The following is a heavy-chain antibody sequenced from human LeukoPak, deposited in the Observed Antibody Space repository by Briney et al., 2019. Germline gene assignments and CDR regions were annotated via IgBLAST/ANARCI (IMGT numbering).Heavy chain of an antibody. CDR3: ARDPQDH. J-gene: IGHJ4*02. CDR2: ISRSGSTM. CDR1: GFTFSSYE. V-gene: IGHV3-48*03. Sequence: PGGPLRLSCAASGFTFSSYEMNWVRQAPGKGLEWVSYISRSGSTMYYADSVKGRFTISRDNAQNSLYLQMYSLRPEDTAVYYCARDPQDHWGQGTLVTVSS.